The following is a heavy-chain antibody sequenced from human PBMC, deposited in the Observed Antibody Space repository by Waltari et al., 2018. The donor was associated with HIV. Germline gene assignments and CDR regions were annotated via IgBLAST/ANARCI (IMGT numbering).Heavy chain of an antibody. CDR3: ARDLVVAAAEGFDP. CDR1: GGSITRYY. D-gene: IGHD2-15*01. Sequence: QVELQESGPGLVKPSETLSLTCTVSGGSITRYYWSWIRQSPGLGLEWIGHIYYSGRTTHDPSLKGRVIISLDTAKNHISLNLRSLSAADTAVYYCARDLVVAAAEGFDPWGQGILVTVSS. CDR2: IYYSGRT. J-gene: IGHJ5*02. V-gene: IGHV4-59*01.